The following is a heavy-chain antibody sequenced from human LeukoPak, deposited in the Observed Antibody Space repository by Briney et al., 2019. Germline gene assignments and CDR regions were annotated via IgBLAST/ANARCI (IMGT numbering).Heavy chain of an antibody. Sequence: SVKVSCKASGGTFSSYAISWVRQAPGQGLEWVGGIIPIFGTANYAQKFQGRVTITADESTSTAYMELSSLRSEDTAVYYCAGGEGITSWFDPWGQGTLVTVSS. J-gene: IGHJ5*02. V-gene: IGHV1-69*13. CDR2: IIPIFGTA. CDR1: GGTFSSYA. D-gene: IGHD3-10*01. CDR3: AGGEGITSWFDP.